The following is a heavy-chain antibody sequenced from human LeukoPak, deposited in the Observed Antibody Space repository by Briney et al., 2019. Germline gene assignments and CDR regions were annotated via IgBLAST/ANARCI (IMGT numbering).Heavy chain of an antibody. CDR1: GFTFSIE. CDR3: AKYAPVTMIVSFG. J-gene: IGHJ4*02. D-gene: IGHD3-22*01. Sequence: PGGSLRLSCAASGFTFSIEMNWVRQAPGKGLEWVSYISRTGNTIYYADSMKGRFTISRDNAKNSLYLQMNSLRVEDTAVYYCAKYAPVTMIVSFGWGQGTLVTVSS. CDR2: ISRTGNTI. V-gene: IGHV3-48*03.